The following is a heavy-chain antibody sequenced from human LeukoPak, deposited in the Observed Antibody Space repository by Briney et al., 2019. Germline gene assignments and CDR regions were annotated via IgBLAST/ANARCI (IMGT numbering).Heavy chain of an antibody. D-gene: IGHD2-15*01. J-gene: IGHJ4*02. CDR1: GFTFNSYW. CDR3: ARGRYCSGGGCHYFDY. V-gene: IGHV3-7*01. Sequence: GGSLRLSCAVSGFTFNSYWMSWVRQAPGKGLEWVANIKQDGSEKFYVDSVKGRFTISRDNAKNSLYLQMNSLRAEDTAVYYCARGRYCSGGGCHYFDYWGQGTLSPSPQ. CDR2: IKQDGSEK.